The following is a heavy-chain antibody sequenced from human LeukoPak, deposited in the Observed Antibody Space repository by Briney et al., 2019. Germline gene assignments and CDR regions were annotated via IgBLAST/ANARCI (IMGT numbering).Heavy chain of an antibody. Sequence: SETLSLTCTVSGYSISSGYYWGWIRQPPGKGLEWIGSIYHSGSTYYNPSLKSRVTISVDTSKNQFSLKLSSVTAADTAVYYCARLAQKLERIAVAGTSEWRANWYFDLWGRGTLVTVSS. J-gene: IGHJ2*01. CDR2: IYHSGST. CDR3: ARLAQKLERIAVAGTSEWRANWYFDL. V-gene: IGHV4-38-2*02. D-gene: IGHD6-19*01. CDR1: GYSISSGYY.